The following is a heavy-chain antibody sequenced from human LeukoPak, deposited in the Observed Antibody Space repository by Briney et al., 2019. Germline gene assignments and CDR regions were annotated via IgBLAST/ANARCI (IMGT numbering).Heavy chain of an antibody. Sequence: ASVKVSCKASGYTFTSYGISWVRQPPGQGLEWMGWISAYNGNTNYAQKLQGRVTMTTDTSTSTAYTELRSLRSDDTAVYYCARSNYDILTGYPHLDYWGQGTLVTVSS. CDR2: ISAYNGNT. V-gene: IGHV1-18*04. D-gene: IGHD3-9*01. J-gene: IGHJ4*02. CDR1: GYTFTSYG. CDR3: ARSNYDILTGYPHLDY.